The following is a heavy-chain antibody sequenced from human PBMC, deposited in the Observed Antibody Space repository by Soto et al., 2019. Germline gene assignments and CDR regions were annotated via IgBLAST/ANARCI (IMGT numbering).Heavy chain of an antibody. J-gene: IGHJ3*02. V-gene: IGHV4-30-4*01. D-gene: IGHD5-18*01. CDR3: ARDLDTAMSRGAFDI. CDR1: GGSISSGDYY. Sequence: QVQLQESGPGLVKPSQTLSLTCTVSGGSISSGDYYWSWIRQPPGKGLEWIGYIYYSGSTYYNPSLKSRVTIAVDTSKDQFSLKLSSVTAADTAGYSCARDLDTAMSRGAFDIWGQGTLVTVSS. CDR2: IYYSGST.